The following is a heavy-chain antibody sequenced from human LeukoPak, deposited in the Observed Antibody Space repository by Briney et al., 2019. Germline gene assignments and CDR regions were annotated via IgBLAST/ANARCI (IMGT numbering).Heavy chain of an antibody. CDR1: GFTSSSYA. CDR3: AKWGDLRYYYYGMDV. CDR2: ISGSGGST. D-gene: IGHD3-16*01. V-gene: IGHV3-23*01. Sequence: GGSLRLSCAASGFTSSSYAMSWVRQAPGKGLEWVSAISGSGGSTYYADSVKGRFTISRDNSKNTLYLQMNSLRAEDTAVYYCAKWGDLRYYYYGMDVWGQGTTVTVSS. J-gene: IGHJ6*02.